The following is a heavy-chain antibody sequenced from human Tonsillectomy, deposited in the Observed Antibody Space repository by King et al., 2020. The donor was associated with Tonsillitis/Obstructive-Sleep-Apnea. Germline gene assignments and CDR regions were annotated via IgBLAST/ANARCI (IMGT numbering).Heavy chain of an antibody. CDR1: GFTFSSYA. J-gene: IGHJ3*02. V-gene: IGHV3-23*04. D-gene: IGHD6-13*01. CDR3: AKGTQTRYSSSSYDAFDI. Sequence: VQLVESGGGLVQPGGSLRLSCAASGFTFSSYAMSWVRQAPGKGLEWVSAISGSGGSTYYADSVKGRFTISRDNSKNTLYLQMNSLRAEDTAVYYCAKGTQTRYSSSSYDAFDIWGQGTMVTVSS. CDR2: ISGSGGST.